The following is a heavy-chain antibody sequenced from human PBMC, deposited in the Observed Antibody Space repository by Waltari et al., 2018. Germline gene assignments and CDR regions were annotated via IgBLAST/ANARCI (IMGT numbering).Heavy chain of an antibody. V-gene: IGHV3-15*01. CDR1: GLTFKNAW. Sequence: EVQLVESGGGLVKPGGSLRLSCAASGLTFKNAWMSWVRQAPGKGLEWVGRIKSKTDGGTTDYAAPVKGRFTISRDNSKNTLYLQMNSLRAEDTAVYYCARVLQQWLFSYFDYWGQGTLVTVSS. J-gene: IGHJ4*02. CDR2: IKSKTDGGTT. CDR3: ARVLQQWLFSYFDY. D-gene: IGHD6-19*01.